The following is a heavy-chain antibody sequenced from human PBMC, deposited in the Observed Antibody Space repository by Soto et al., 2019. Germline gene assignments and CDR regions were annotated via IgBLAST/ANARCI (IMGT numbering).Heavy chain of an antibody. D-gene: IGHD2-8*01. CDR1: EFTFSNYA. V-gene: IGHV3-30*18. CDR2: VSNDGSNK. Sequence: QVQLVESGGGVVQPGESLRLSCAASEFTFSNYAMHWVRQAPGKGLGWVAVVSNDGSNKYYADSVKGRFTISRDNSKNTLNLQMNSLRAEDTAVYYCAKDQSTNSRSYHALDVWGQGTTVTVSS. J-gene: IGHJ6*02. CDR3: AKDQSTNSRSYHALDV.